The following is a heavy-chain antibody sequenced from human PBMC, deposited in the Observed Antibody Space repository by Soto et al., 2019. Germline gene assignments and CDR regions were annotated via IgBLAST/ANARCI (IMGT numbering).Heavy chain of an antibody. CDR1: GFTFSDTY. Sequence: QVQLVESGGGLVEPVGSLRLSSAASGFTFSDTYMSWIRQALGKGLEWVSYISHTGTIIYYSESVKGRFTISRDNSKNSLYMQMDSLRAEDTVIYYYACERWGTIDSWCEGALVTVSS. J-gene: IGHJ4*02. V-gene: IGHV3-11*01. CDR3: ACERWGTIDS. D-gene: IGHD7-27*01. CDR2: ISHTGTII.